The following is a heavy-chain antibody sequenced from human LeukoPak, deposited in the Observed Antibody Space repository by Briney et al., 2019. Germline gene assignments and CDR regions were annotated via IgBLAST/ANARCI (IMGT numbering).Heavy chain of an antibody. Sequence: ASVKVSCKASGGTFSSYAISWVRQAPGQGLEWMGGIIPIFGTANYAQKFQGRVTITADKSTSTAYMELSSLRSEDTAVYYCARDSGSYSIIGYYYYYMDVWGKGTTVTVSS. V-gene: IGHV1-69*06. CDR3: ARDSGSYSIIGYYYYYMDV. J-gene: IGHJ6*03. CDR2: IIPIFGTA. D-gene: IGHD1-26*01. CDR1: GGTFSSYA.